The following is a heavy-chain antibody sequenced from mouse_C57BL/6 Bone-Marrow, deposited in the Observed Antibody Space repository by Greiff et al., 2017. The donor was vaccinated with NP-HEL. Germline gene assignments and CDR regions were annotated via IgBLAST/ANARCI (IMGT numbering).Heavy chain of an antibody. CDR3: ASPNYYGSSYKAWFAY. CDR1: GFTFSDYY. Sequence: EVMLVESGGGLVQPGGSLKLSCAASGFTFSDYYMYWVRQTPAKRLEWVAYISNGGGITYYPDPVKGRFSISSDKAKNTLYLQMSRLKSEDTAMYYCASPNYYGSSYKAWFAYWGQGTLVTVSA. J-gene: IGHJ3*01. CDR2: ISNGGGIT. V-gene: IGHV5-12*01. D-gene: IGHD1-1*01.